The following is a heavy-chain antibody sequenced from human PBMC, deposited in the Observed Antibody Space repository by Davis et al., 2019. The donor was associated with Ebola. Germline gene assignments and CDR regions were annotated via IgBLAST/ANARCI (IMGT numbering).Heavy chain of an antibody. V-gene: IGHV3-30*02. Sequence: PGGSLRLSCAASGFNFRSYGMHWVRQAPDKGLEWVAVIWYDGSRKYYGDSVKGRFTISRDNSKNTLYLQMNSLRAEDTALYYCAKDAGPIGSSSDYWGQGTLVTVSS. CDR1: GFNFRSYG. CDR2: IWYDGSRK. CDR3: AKDAGPIGSSSDY. J-gene: IGHJ4*02. D-gene: IGHD6-6*01.